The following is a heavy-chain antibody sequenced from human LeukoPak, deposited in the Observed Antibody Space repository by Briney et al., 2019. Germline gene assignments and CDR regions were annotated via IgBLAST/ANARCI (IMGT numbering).Heavy chain of an antibody. CDR3: ASGRQLGR. CDR2: IKQDESEK. J-gene: IGHJ4*02. D-gene: IGHD6-13*01. CDR1: GFSFGTYW. V-gene: IGHV3-7*03. Sequence: GGSLGLSCAASGFSFGTYWMSWVRQAPGRGLEWVANIKQDESEKYYVDSVKGRFTISRDNTKNSLYLQMNSLRVEDTAVYYCASGRQLGRWGQGTLVTVSS.